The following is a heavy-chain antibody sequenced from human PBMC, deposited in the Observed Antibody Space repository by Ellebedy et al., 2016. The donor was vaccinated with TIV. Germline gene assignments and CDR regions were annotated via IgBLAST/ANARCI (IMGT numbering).Heavy chain of an antibody. CDR3: ARGHRYLGPHGMDD. V-gene: IGHV4-34*01. Sequence: MPSETLSLTCAVSGGSFSNYQWTWIRQTPGTGLEWIGEINESGFTKYNPSLKSRVTVSIDTSTNQFSLRLTSVAAADTGVYYCARGHRYLGPHGMDDWGQGTTVTVSS. D-gene: IGHD3-9*01. J-gene: IGHJ6*02. CDR2: INESGFT. CDR1: GGSFSNYQ.